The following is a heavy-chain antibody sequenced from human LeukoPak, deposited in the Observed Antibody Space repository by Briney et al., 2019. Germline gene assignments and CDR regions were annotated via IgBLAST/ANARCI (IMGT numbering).Heavy chain of an antibody. CDR2: ISGSGGST. Sequence: GGSLRLSYAASGFTFSSYAMSWVRQAPGKGLEWVSAISGSGGSTCYADSVKGRFTISRDNSKNTLYLQTNSLRAEDTAVYYCAKPAGYSSGWYWSRDAFDIWGQGTMVTVSS. CDR3: AKPAGYSSGWYWSRDAFDI. D-gene: IGHD6-19*01. V-gene: IGHV3-23*01. CDR1: GFTFSSYA. J-gene: IGHJ3*02.